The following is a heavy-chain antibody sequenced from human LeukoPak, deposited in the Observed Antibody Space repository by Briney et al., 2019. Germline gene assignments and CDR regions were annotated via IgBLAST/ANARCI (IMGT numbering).Heavy chain of an antibody. Sequence: GESLKISCEGPGYLFNTNWIAWVRQTPGKGLEWMGMVYPDDSDTRYNPSFQGQVTISADKSINTAYLQWDSLEASGTAIYYCAVRGGYFDYWGQGALVTVSS. CDR1: GYLFNTNW. J-gene: IGHJ4*02. D-gene: IGHD3-10*01. V-gene: IGHV5-51*01. CDR2: VYPDDSDT. CDR3: AVRGGYFDY.